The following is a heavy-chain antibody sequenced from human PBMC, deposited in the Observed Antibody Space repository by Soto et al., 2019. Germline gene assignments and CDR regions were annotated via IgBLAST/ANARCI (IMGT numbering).Heavy chain of an antibody. J-gene: IGHJ6*03. CDR3: ARGRDYGDLGSLMGYYMDV. CDR1: GDSISSGNYY. Sequence: PSETLSLTCTLSGDSISSGNYYWGWIRHSPGKGLEWIAYINYSGSTYWNQSLRGRITMSVDTWKNQFSLKLRSVTAADTAVYYCARGRDYGDLGSLMGYYMDVWGKGTTVTVSS. CDR2: INYSGST. D-gene: IGHD4-17*01. V-gene: IGHV4-30-4*01.